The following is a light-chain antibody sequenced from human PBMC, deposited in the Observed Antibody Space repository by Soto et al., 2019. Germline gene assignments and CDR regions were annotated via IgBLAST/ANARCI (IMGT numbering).Light chain of an antibody. CDR3: ELYMGSGIWV. CDR1: SGSVSTSYY. Sequence: VVTQEPSFSVSPGGTVTLTCGLSSGSVSTSYYPSWYQQTPGQAPRTLIYSTNTRSSGVPDRFSGSILGNKAALTITGAQADDESDYYCELYMGSGIWVFGGGTKLTVL. CDR2: STN. J-gene: IGLJ3*02. V-gene: IGLV8-61*01.